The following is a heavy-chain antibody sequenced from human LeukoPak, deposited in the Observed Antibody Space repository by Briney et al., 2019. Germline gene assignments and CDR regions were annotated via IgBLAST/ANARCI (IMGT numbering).Heavy chain of an antibody. CDR3: GRGVVSAPHTFDY. V-gene: IGHV4-59*01. D-gene: IGHD2-21*01. J-gene: IGHJ4*02. CDR1: ADSITMYS. CDR2: VDLTGST. Sequence: PSETLSLTGTVSADSITMYSWTWNRPPPGKGLEGVGYVDLTGSTNYNPSLKRGATISVDTTKKQFTLKRRPWTAAETAAYVAGRGVVSAPHTFDYWGQGTLVTVSS.